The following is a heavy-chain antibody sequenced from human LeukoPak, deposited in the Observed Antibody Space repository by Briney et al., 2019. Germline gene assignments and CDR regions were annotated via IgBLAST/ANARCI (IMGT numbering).Heavy chain of an antibody. J-gene: IGHJ3*02. Sequence: SETLSLTCTVSGGSISSNCWSWIRQPAGKGLEWIGRIYTSGSTNYNPSLKSRVIMSVDTSKNQFSLKLSSVTAADTAVYYCAREGGWFLSTFDIWGQGTMVTVSS. V-gene: IGHV4-4*07. CDR3: AREGGWFLSTFDI. CDR2: IYTSGST. CDR1: GGSISSNC. D-gene: IGHD2-15*01.